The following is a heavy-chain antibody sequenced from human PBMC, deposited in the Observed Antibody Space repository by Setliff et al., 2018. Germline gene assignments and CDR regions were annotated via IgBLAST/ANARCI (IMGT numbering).Heavy chain of an antibody. Sequence: ASVKVSCKTSGYIFTSYGISWVRLAPGQGLEWMGWISAYNGNTNYAQKLQGRVTMTTDTSTTTAYMELSSLRSEDTAVYYCATDYGDYGGDYWGQGTLVTVSS. CDR2: ISAYNGNT. J-gene: IGHJ4*02. CDR1: GYIFTSYG. CDR3: ATDYGDYGGDY. D-gene: IGHD4-17*01. V-gene: IGHV1-18*01.